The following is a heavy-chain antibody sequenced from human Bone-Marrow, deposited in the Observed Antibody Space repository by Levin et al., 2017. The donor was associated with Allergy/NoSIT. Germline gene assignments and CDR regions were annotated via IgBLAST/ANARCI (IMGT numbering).Heavy chain of an antibody. D-gene: IGHD3-16*01. CDR3: ARLGWGDAFDI. V-gene: IGHV4-39*01. CDR2: IYYSGST. J-gene: IGHJ3*02. Sequence: SQTLSLTCTVSVGSISSSDYYWGWIRQPPGKGLEWIGNIYYSGSTHYNPSLQSRVTISVDTAKNQFSLKLNSVTAADTAFYYCARLGWGDAFDIWGQGTMVTVSS. CDR1: VGSISSSDYY.